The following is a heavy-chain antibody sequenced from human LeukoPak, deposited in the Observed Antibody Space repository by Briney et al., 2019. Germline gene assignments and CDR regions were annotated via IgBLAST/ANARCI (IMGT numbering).Heavy chain of an antibody. CDR3: TRYYYGSGSYYKFDS. D-gene: IGHD3-10*01. CDR1: GFTFINYA. V-gene: IGHV3-49*04. J-gene: IGHJ4*02. Sequence: GGSLRLSCAASGFTFINYAMTWVRQAPGKGLEWVGVIRSKAYGGTTDYAASVKGRFTISRDDSKSVAYLQMNSLNTDDTALYYCTRYYYGSGSYYKFDSWGQGTLVTVSS. CDR2: IRSKAYGGTT.